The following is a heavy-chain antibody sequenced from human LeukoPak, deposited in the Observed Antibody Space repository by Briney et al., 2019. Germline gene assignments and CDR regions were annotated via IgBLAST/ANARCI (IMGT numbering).Heavy chain of an antibody. V-gene: IGHV1-18*01. Sequence: ASVKVSCKASGYTFTSYGISWVRQAPGQGLEWMGWISAYNGNTNYAQKLQGRVTMTTDTSTSTAYMELRSLRSDDTAVYYCARDRFPLLTCLYRFCMDVWGQATSVTVSS. CDR3: ARDRFPLLTCLYRFCMDV. CDR2: ISAYNGNT. CDR1: GYTFTSYG. D-gene: IGHD3-10*01. J-gene: IGHJ6*02.